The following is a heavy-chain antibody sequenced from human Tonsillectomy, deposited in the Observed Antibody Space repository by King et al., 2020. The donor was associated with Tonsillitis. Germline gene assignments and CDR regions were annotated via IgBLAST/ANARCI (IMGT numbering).Heavy chain of an antibody. D-gene: IGHD5-18*01. Sequence: VQLVESGGGLVQPGRSLRLSCTASGFTFGDYAMSWVRQAPGKGLEWVGFIRSKAYGGTTEYAASVKGRFTISRDDSKSIAYLQMNSLKTEDTAVYYCTAMVPDFDYWGQGTLVTFSS. CDR1: GFTFGDYA. V-gene: IGHV3-49*04. CDR3: TAMVPDFDY. CDR2: IRSKAYGGTT. J-gene: IGHJ4*02.